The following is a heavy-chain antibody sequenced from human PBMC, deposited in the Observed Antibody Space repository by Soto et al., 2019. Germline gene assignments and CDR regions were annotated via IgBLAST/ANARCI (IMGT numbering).Heavy chain of an antibody. Sequence: GSLRLSCAASGFTFSSYAMSWVRQAPGKGLEWVSAISGSGGSTYYADSVKGRFTISRDNSKSTLYLQMNSLRAEDTAVYYCAIYYGGNPHAGDFDYWGQGTLVTVSS. D-gene: IGHD4-17*01. CDR1: GFTFSSYA. CDR2: ISGSGGST. J-gene: IGHJ4*02. CDR3: AIYYGGNPHAGDFDY. V-gene: IGHV3-23*01.